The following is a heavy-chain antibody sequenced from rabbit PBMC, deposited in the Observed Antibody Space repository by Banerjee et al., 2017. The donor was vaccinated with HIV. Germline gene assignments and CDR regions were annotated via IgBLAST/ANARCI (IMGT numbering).Heavy chain of an antibody. Sequence: QELVESGGGLVQPGGSLKLSCKASGFDFSNYGMSWVRQAPGKGLEWIGYIDPIFSSTDYASWVNGRFTLSRDIDQNTLYLQLDSLTATDTATYFCVREVAAKFNLWGPGTLVTVS. CDR2: IDPIFSST. D-gene: IGHD4-1*01. V-gene: IGHV1S7*01. CDR1: GFDFSNYG. J-gene: IGHJ4*01. CDR3: VREVAAKFNL.